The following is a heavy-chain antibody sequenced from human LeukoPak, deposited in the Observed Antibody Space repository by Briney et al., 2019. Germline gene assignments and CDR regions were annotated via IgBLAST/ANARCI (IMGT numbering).Heavy chain of an antibody. V-gene: IGHV4-30-2*01. Sequence: PSQTLSLTCAVSGGSISSGGYSWSWIRQPPGKGLEWIGYIYHSGSTYYNPSLKSRVTISVGRSKNQFSLKLSSVTAADTAVYYCARGGKGYDFWSGQDPFDYWGQGTLVTVSS. CDR1: GGSISSGGYS. J-gene: IGHJ4*02. CDR2: IYHSGST. D-gene: IGHD3-3*01. CDR3: ARGGKGYDFWSGQDPFDY.